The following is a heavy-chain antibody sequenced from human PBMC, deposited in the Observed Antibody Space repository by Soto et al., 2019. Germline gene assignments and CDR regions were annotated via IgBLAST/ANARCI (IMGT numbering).Heavy chain of an antibody. CDR3: AREGYYDSSGPQTDAFDI. Sequence: QVQLVQSGAEVKKPGSSVKVSCKASGGTFSSYAVSWVRQAPGQGLESMGGIIPIFGTANYAQKFQGRVTITADESTSTDYMELSILRSEDTAVYYCAREGYYDSSGPQTDAFDIWGQGTMVTVSP. J-gene: IGHJ3*02. V-gene: IGHV1-69*12. CDR2: IIPIFGTA. CDR1: GGTFSSYA. D-gene: IGHD3-22*01.